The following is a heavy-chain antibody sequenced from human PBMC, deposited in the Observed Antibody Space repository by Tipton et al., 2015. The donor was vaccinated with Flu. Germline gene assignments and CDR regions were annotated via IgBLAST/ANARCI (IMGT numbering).Heavy chain of an antibody. CDR3: AKRYCSSTTCYIPDALAI. Sequence: SLRLSCAASGFTFDYYGMHWVRQAPGRGLQWVAFMWSDGGNEKYADSVKGRFAISRDNAKNTLYLQMNSLRAEDTAVYYCAKRYCSSTTCYIPDALAIWGQGTMVTVSS. J-gene: IGHJ3*02. CDR2: MWSDGGNE. V-gene: IGHV3-33*06. CDR1: GFTFDYYG. D-gene: IGHD2-2*01.